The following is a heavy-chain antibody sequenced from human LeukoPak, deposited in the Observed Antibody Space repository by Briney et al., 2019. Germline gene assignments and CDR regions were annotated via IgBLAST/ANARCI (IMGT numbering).Heavy chain of an antibody. Sequence: SVKVSCKASGGTFSSYAISWVRQAPGQGLEWMGGIIPIFGTANYAQKFQGRVTITADESTSTAYMELSSLRSEDTAVYYCATRPPYYYDSSGLPADYWGQGTLVTVSS. CDR3: ATRPPYYYDSSGLPADY. CDR1: GGTFSSYA. J-gene: IGHJ4*02. V-gene: IGHV1-69*01. D-gene: IGHD3-22*01. CDR2: IIPIFGTA.